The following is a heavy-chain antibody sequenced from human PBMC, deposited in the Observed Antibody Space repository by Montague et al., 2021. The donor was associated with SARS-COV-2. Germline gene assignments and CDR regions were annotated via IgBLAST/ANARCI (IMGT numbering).Heavy chain of an antibody. CDR3: ARESGSFHDGGSFDY. CDR1: GFYFSYA. V-gene: IGHV3-30*04. Sequence: SLRLSCAASGFYFSYAMHWVRQAPGKGLELVALISNDGSNKHYADSVKGRFTISRDNSKSTLYLQMNSLRTEDTAVYYCARESGSFHDGGSFDYWGQGSLVTVSS. J-gene: IGHJ4*02. D-gene: IGHD1-26*01. CDR2: ISNDGSNK.